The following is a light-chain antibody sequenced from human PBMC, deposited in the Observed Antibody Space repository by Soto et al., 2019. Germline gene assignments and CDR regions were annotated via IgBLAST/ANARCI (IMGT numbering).Light chain of an antibody. J-gene: IGKJ1*01. CDR2: GAS. V-gene: IGKV3-20*01. Sequence: ESVLTQSPCTLSLTPGERATLSCRASQSVSSNYLAWYQQKPGQAPRLLIYGASTRATGIPDRFSGSGSATDFTPTISRLEPEDSAVYYCQQYGSSPTWTFGQGTKVDIK. CDR3: QQYGSSPTWT. CDR1: QSVSSNY.